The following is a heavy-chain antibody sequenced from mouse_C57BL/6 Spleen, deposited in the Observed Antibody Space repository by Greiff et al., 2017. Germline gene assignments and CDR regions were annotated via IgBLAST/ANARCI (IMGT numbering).Heavy chain of an antibody. CDR2: IDPSDSYT. V-gene: IGHV1-69*01. CDR1: GYTFTSYW. Sequence: QVQLQQPGAELVMPGASVKLSCKASGYTFTSYWMHWVKQRPGQGLEWIGEIDPSDSYTNYNQKFKGKSTLTVDKSSSTAYMQLSSLTSEDSAVYYCARALYYYGSSFLFDYWGQGTTLTVSS. D-gene: IGHD1-1*01. J-gene: IGHJ2*01. CDR3: ARALYYYGSSFLFDY.